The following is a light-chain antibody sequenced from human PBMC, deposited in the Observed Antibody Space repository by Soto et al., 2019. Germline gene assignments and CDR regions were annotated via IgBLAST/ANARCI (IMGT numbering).Light chain of an antibody. Sequence: EIVLTHSPATLSLSPGERATLSCRASQSVSSYLAWYQQKPGQAPRLLIYDASNRATGIPARFSGSGSGTDLTLTISSLEPEDFAVYYCQQRSNWQLTLGGGTKV. V-gene: IGKV3-11*01. CDR3: QQRSNWQLT. J-gene: IGKJ4*01. CDR2: DAS. CDR1: QSVSSY.